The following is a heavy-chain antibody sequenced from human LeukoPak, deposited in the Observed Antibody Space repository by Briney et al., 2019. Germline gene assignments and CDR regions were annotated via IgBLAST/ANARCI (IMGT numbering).Heavy chain of an antibody. D-gene: IGHD3-22*01. V-gene: IGHV1-46*01. Sequence: GASVKVSCKASGYTFTSHYMHWVRQAPGQGLEWMGIINPSGGSTSYAQKFQGRVTMTRDTSTSTVYMELSSLRSEDTAVYYCAREGYYDSSGRTGAFDIWGQGTMVTVSS. CDR1: GYTFTSHY. CDR3: AREGYYDSSGRTGAFDI. J-gene: IGHJ3*02. CDR2: INPSGGST.